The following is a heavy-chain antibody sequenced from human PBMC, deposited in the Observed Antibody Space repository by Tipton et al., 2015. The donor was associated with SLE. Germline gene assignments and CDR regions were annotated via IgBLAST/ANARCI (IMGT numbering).Heavy chain of an antibody. D-gene: IGHD1-7*01. CDR2: IYHSESP. Sequence: TLSLTCTVSGDSISSGSYYWSWIRQPPGKGLEWIGDIYHSESPNYNPSLKSRVTISIDKSKNQFSLKLTSVTAADTAVYHCTRVPRYNWNYIADWGQGTLVSVSS. CDR1: GDSISSGSYY. V-gene: IGHV4-39*07. CDR3: TRVPRYNWNYIAD. J-gene: IGHJ4*02.